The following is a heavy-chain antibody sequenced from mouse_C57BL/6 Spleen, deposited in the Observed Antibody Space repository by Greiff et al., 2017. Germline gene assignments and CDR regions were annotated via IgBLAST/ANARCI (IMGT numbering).Heavy chain of an antibody. J-gene: IGHJ4*01. CDR1: GYTFTDYN. V-gene: IGHV1-22*01. D-gene: IGHD2-1*01. CDR3: SLLYLYAMDY. CDR2: INPNNGGT. Sequence: LQESGPELVKPGASVKMSCKASGYTFTDYNMHWVKQSHGKSLEWIGYINPNNGGTSYNQKFKGKATLTVNKSSSTAYMELRSLTSEDSAVYYCSLLYLYAMDYWGQGTSVTVSS.